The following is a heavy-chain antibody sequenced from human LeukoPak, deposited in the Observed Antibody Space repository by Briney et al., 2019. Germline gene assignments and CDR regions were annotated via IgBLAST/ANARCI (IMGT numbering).Heavy chain of an antibody. Sequence: SETLSLTCAVSGYSISSGYYWGWIRQPPGKGLEWIGSIYHSGSTYYNPSLKSRVTMSVDTSKNQFSLKLSSVTAADTAVYYCARWDSGYDYFDYWGQGTLVTVSS. CDR2: IYHSGST. CDR1: GYSISSGYY. V-gene: IGHV4-38-2*01. CDR3: ARWDSGYDYFDY. D-gene: IGHD5-12*01. J-gene: IGHJ4*02.